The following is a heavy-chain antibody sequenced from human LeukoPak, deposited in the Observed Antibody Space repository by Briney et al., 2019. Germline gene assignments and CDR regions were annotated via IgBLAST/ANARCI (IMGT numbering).Heavy chain of an antibody. Sequence: ASVTVSCKASGYTFTSYAMHWVRQAPGQRLEWMGWINAGNGNTKYSQKFQGRVTITRDTSASTAYMELSSLRSEDTAVYYCAREMATIDPHFDYWGQGTLVTVSS. CDR1: GYTFTSYA. CDR2: INAGNGNT. CDR3: AREMATIDPHFDY. D-gene: IGHD5-24*01. J-gene: IGHJ4*02. V-gene: IGHV1-3*01.